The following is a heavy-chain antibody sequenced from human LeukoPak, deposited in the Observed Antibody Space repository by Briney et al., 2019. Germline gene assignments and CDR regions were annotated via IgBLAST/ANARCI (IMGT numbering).Heavy chain of an antibody. J-gene: IGHJ4*02. CDR1: GGSFSGYY. CDR3: ARPKNGSGSLIFDY. CDR2: INHSGST. V-gene: IGHV4-34*01. Sequence: PSETLSLTCAVYGGSFSGYYWSWIRQPPGKGLEWIGEINHSGSTNYNPSLKSRVTISVDTSKNQFPLKLSSVTAADTAVYYCARPKNGSGSLIFDYWGQGTLVTVSS. D-gene: IGHD3-10*01.